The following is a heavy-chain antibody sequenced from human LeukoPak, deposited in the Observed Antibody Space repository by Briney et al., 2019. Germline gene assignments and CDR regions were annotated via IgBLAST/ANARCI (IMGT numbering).Heavy chain of an antibody. Sequence: SGRSLRLSCAASGFTFSSYGMHWVRQAPGKGLEWVAVISYDGSNKYYADSVKGRFTISRDNSKNTLYLQMNSLRAEDTAVYYCAKEIPQGGYIFDYWGQGTLVTVSS. J-gene: IGHJ4*02. CDR3: AKEIPQGGYIFDY. V-gene: IGHV3-30*18. CDR2: ISYDGSNK. D-gene: IGHD5-12*01. CDR1: GFTFSSYG.